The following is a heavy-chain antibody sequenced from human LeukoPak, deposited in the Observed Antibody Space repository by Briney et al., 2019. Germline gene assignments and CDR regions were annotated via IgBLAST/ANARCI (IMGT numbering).Heavy chain of an antibody. J-gene: IGHJ5*02. CDR2: ISYDGSNK. Sequence: GGSLRLSCAASGFTFSSYGMHWVRQAPGKGLEWVALISYDGSNKFYADSVKGRFTISRDNSKNTLYLQMSSLRAEDTAVYYCAKDGTKQWLVAGNWFNPWGQGTLVTVSS. V-gene: IGHV3-30*18. CDR1: GFTFSSYG. CDR3: AKDGTKQWLVAGNWFNP. D-gene: IGHD6-19*01.